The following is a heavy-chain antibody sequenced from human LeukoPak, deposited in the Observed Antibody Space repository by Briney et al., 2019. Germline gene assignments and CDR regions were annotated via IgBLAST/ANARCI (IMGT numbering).Heavy chain of an antibody. J-gene: IGHJ4*02. Sequence: GGSLRVSCAASGFTFSSYVMTWFRQAPGKGLEWVSVISGSGDSTYYADSVKGRFTISRDNSTNTLYLQMNSLRAEDTAVYYCATDPGTMIVVPWGQGTLVTVST. D-gene: IGHD3-22*01. CDR2: ISGSGDST. CDR1: GFTFSSYV. V-gene: IGHV3-23*01. CDR3: ATDPGTMIVVP.